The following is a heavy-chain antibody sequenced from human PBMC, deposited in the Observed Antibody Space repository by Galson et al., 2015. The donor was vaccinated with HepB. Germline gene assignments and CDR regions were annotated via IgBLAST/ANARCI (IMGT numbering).Heavy chain of an antibody. CDR2: IGPILGTA. V-gene: IGHV1-69*13. CDR1: RDSFSTYV. J-gene: IGHJ4*02. CDR3: ATTYYDSSAFFI. D-gene: IGHD3-22*01. Sequence: SVKVSCKASRDSFSTYVINWVRQGPGQGLEWMGGIGPILGTANYAQKFQGRVTLTADESTTTVYMELSSLRSEDTAVYYCATTYYDSSAFFIWGQGTQVIVSS.